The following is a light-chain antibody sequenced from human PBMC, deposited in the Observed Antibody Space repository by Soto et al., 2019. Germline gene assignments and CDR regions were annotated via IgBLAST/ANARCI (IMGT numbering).Light chain of an antibody. CDR2: GAS. J-gene: IGKJ2*01. V-gene: IGKV3-20*01. CDR1: QSVSSSY. CDR3: QPHGSSPYT. Sequence: ELVLTQSPGTLSLSPGERATLSCRASQSVSSSYLAWYHQKPGQAPRLLIYGASSRATGIPDRFSGSGSGTEFTLTIRRLEPVDFAVSYCQPHGSSPYTFGQRTKVEIK.